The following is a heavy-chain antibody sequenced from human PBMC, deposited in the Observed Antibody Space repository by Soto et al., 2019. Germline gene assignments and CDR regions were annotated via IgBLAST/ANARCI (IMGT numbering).Heavy chain of an antibody. D-gene: IGHD5-18*01. CDR3: AGASDSTWYNWLDP. CDR2: IIPTFGTT. CDR1: GGNFSSNG. J-gene: IGHJ5*02. Sequence: GASLKVSCKAPGGNFSSNGIRWVRQAPGQGLEFMGGIIPTFGTTNYAHKFRGRVTITADECTGTAYMELSSLRSDDTAVYYCAGASDSTWYNWLDPWGQGTLVTVSS. V-gene: IGHV1-69*13.